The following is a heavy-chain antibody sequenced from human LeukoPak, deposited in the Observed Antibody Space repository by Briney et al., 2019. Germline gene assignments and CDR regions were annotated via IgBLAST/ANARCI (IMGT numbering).Heavy chain of an antibody. V-gene: IGHV3-30-3*01. Sequence: GGSLRLSCAASGFTFSSYAMHWVRQAPGKGLEWVAVISYDGSNKYYADSVKGRFTISRDNSKNTLYLQMNSLRAEDTAVYYCARSYSRGAIDIWGQGTMVTVSS. CDR1: GFTFSSYA. D-gene: IGHD4-11*01. CDR3: ARSYSRGAIDI. CDR2: ISYDGSNK. J-gene: IGHJ3*02.